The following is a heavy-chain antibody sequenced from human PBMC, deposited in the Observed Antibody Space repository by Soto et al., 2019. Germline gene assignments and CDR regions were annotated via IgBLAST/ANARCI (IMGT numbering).Heavy chain of an antibody. CDR2: IVVGSGNT. D-gene: IGHD3-10*01. V-gene: IGHV1-58*02. CDR1: GFTFTSSA. Sequence: SVKVSCKASGFTFTSSAMQWVRQARGQRLEWMGWIVVGSGNTNYAQKFQERVTITRDMSTSTAYMELSSLRSEDTAVYYCAAAPRSAYYYGSGSYPNYYYMDVWGKGTTVTVSS. J-gene: IGHJ6*03. CDR3: AAAPRSAYYYGSGSYPNYYYMDV.